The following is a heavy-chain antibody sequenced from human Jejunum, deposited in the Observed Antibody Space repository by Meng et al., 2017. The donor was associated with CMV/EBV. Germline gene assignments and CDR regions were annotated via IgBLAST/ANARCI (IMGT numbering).Heavy chain of an antibody. V-gene: IGHV2-26*01. CDR2: NFPNDEK. D-gene: IGHD1-26*01. CDR1: LSNARMG. J-gene: IGHJ4*02. Sequence: LSNARMGVSWIRQHPGKDLEWLAHNFPNDEKAYSTSLKSRRTISKDTSKSQVVLTMANMDPVDTATYYCARRGKVVGATGAFFDYWGQGTLVTVSS. CDR3: ARRGKVVGATGAFFDY.